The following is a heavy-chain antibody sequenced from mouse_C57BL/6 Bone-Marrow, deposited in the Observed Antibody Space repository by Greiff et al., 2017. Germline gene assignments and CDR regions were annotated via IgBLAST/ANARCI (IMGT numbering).Heavy chain of an antibody. CDR2: IYPSDSET. J-gene: IGHJ4*01. Sequence: QVQLQQPGAELVRPGSSVKLSCKASGYTFTSYWMDWVKQRHGQGLEWIGNIYPSDSETHYNQKFKDKATLTVDKSSSTAYMQLSSLTSEDSAVYYCARRDLLRRDYYAMDYWGQGTSVTVSS. D-gene: IGHD1-1*01. CDR1: GYTFTSYW. V-gene: IGHV1-61*01. CDR3: ARRDLLRRDYYAMDY.